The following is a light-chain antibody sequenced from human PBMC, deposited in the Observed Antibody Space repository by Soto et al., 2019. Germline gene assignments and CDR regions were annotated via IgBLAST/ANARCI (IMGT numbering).Light chain of an antibody. V-gene: IGKV3-11*01. J-gene: IGKJ1*01. CDR3: QQRSDWPRT. Sequence: EIVLTQSPATLSLSPGERATLSCRASESVSRFLAWYQQKPGQAPRLLIFDASDRATGISARFSGSGSGTDFTLTNSSLEPEDFAVYYCQQRSDWPRTFGQGTKV. CDR1: ESVSRF. CDR2: DAS.